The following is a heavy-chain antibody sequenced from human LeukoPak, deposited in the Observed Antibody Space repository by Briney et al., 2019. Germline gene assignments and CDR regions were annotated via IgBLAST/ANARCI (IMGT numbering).Heavy chain of an antibody. V-gene: IGHV4-34*01. Sequence: PSETLSLTCAVYGGSFSGYYWSWIRQPPGKGLEWIGEINHSGSTNYNPSLKSRVTISVDTSKNQFSLKLSSVTAADTAVYYCARRVTVTTLRYFDYWGQGTPVTVSS. CDR1: GGSFSGYY. D-gene: IGHD4-17*01. J-gene: IGHJ4*02. CDR2: INHSGST. CDR3: ARRVTVTTLRYFDY.